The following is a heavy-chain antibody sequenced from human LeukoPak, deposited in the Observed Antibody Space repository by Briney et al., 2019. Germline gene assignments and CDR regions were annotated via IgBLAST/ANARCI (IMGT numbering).Heavy chain of an antibody. Sequence: ASVTVSCTASGYTFTSYGISWVRQAPGQGLEWMGRISAYNGNTNYAQKLQGRVTMTTDTSTSTAYMELRSLRSDDTAVYYCARVSSTSSLQDYWGQGTLVTVSS. CDR1: GYTFTSYG. CDR3: ARVSSTSSLQDY. V-gene: IGHV1-18*01. J-gene: IGHJ4*02. CDR2: ISAYNGNT. D-gene: IGHD2-2*01.